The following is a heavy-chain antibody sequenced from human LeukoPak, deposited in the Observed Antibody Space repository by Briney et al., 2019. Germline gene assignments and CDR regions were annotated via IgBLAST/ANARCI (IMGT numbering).Heavy chain of an antibody. D-gene: IGHD3-10*01. CDR1: GGSISSSSYY. CDR3: AAQGSGSSDWFDY. Sequence: PSETLSLTCTVSGGSISSSSYYWGWIRQPPGKGLEWIGSIYYSGSTYYNPSLKSRVTISVDTSKNQFSLKLSSVTAADTAVYYCAAQGSGSSDWFDYWGQGTLVTVSS. J-gene: IGHJ4*02. V-gene: IGHV4-39*01. CDR2: IYYSGST.